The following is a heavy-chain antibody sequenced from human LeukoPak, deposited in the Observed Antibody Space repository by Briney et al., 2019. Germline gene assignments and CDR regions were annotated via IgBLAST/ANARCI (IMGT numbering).Heavy chain of an antibody. Sequence: GGSLRLSCAASGFTFSGHWMSWVRQAPGKGLEWVANINQGGGDTYYVESVKGRFTISRDNAMNSFFLQMNSLRAEDTAVYYCARLIGDRTIYDYWGQGTLVTVSS. CDR1: GFTFSGHW. D-gene: IGHD6-6*01. J-gene: IGHJ4*02. CDR3: ARLIGDRTIYDY. V-gene: IGHV3-7*01. CDR2: INQGGGDT.